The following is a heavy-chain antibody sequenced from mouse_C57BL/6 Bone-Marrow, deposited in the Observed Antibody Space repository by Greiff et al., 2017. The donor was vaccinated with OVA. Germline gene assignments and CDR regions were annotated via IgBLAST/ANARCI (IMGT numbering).Heavy chain of an antibody. CDR1: GYTFTSYW. CDR2: IYPGSGST. V-gene: IGHV1-55*01. Sequence: QVQLQQPGAELVKPGASVKMSCKASGYTFTSYWITWVKQRPGQGLEWIGDIYPGSGSTNYNEKFKSKATLTVDTSSSTAYMQLSSLTSEDSAVYYCARRDDYELYFDYWGQGTTLTVSS. CDR3: ARRDDYELYFDY. D-gene: IGHD2-4*01. J-gene: IGHJ2*01.